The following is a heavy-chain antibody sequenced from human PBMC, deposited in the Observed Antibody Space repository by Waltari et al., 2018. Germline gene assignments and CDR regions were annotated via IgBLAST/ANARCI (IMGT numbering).Heavy chain of an antibody. J-gene: IGHJ3*01. V-gene: IGHV1-69*12. Sequence: QVHLVQSGAEVRKPGSSVKVSCEASGGTFGTYAISWVRQAPGQGLEWMGGIIPIYGTPNYAQKFQGRVNVAADELTRTAYMELSSLRSDDTAVYYCAKRIVGGPFDVWGQGTMVTVSS. CDR3: AKRIVGGPFDV. D-gene: IGHD1-26*01. CDR2: IIPIYGTP. CDR1: GGTFGTYA.